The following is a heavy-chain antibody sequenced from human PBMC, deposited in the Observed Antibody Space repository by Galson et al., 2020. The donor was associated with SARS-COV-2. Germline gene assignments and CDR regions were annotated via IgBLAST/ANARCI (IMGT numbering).Heavy chain of an antibody. CDR2: ISSSSSYI. V-gene: IGHV3-21*01. D-gene: IGHD2-2*01. Sequence: GESLKISCAASGFTFSSYSMNWVRQAPGKGLEWVSSISSSSSYIYYADSVKGRFTISRDNAKNSLYLQMNSLRAEDTAVYYCARERYCSSTSCYEYFDLWGRGTLVTVSS. CDR3: ARERYCSSTSCYEYFDL. J-gene: IGHJ2*01. CDR1: GFTFSSYS.